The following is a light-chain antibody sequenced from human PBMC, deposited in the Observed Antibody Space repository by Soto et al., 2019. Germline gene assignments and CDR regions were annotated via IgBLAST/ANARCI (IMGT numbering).Light chain of an antibody. CDR3: SSYTSSRAYV. Sequence: QSVLTQPPSVSGTPGQRVTISCSGSSSNIGNNFVYWYQHLPGAAPTLVVYSDNHRPSGVPVRFSGSKSGTSASLTISGLRSEDEATYYCSSYTSSRAYVFGIGTKVTVL. CDR1: SSNIGNNF. V-gene: IGLV1-47*01. CDR2: SDN. J-gene: IGLJ1*01.